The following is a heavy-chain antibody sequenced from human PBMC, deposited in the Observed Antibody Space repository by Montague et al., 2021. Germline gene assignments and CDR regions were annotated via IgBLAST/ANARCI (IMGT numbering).Heavy chain of an antibody. Sequence: SRRLSCAASGFLFNNYGMSLFRQAPGKGLEWVSGISGNGSNIDYADSVKGRFTISRDNAKNTLYLQMNSLRAEDTAVYYCVKNTRDYYPDFWGQGILVTVSS. J-gene: IGHJ4*02. V-gene: IGHV3-9*01. CDR1: GFLFNNYG. CDR3: VKNTRDYYPDF. D-gene: IGHD3-3*01. CDR2: ISGNGSNI.